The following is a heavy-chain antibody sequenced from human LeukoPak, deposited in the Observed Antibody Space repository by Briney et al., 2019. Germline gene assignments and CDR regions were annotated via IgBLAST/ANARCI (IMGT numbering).Heavy chain of an antibody. J-gene: IGHJ4*02. D-gene: IGHD3-22*01. V-gene: IGHV1-69*13. Sequence: GASVKVSCKASGGTFSSYAISWVRQAPGQGLEWMGGIIPIFGTANYAQKFQGRVTITADESTSTAYMELSSLRSEDTAVYYCARGPYDSSGLHFDYRGQGTLVTVSS. CDR3: ARGPYDSSGLHFDY. CDR1: GGTFSSYA. CDR2: IIPIFGTA.